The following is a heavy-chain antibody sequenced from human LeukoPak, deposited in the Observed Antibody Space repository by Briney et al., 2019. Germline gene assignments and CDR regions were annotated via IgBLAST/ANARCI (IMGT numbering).Heavy chain of an antibody. V-gene: IGHV1-2*02. J-gene: IGHJ5*02. CDR1: GYTFTGYY. CDR2: INPNSGGT. D-gene: IGHD3-10*01. CDR3: ARAGNRMVRGVIHNWFDP. Sequence: GASVKVSCKASGYTFTGYYMHWVRQAPGQGLEWMGWINPNSGGTNYAQKFQGRVTMTRDTSISTAYMELSRLRSDDTAVYYCARAGNRMVRGVIHNWFDPWGQGTLVTVSS.